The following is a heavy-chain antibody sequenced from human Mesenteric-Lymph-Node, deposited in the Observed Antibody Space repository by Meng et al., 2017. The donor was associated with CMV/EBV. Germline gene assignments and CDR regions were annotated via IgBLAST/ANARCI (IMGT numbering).Heavy chain of an antibody. J-gene: IGHJ6*02. V-gene: IGHV3-21*01. CDR1: GFTVSSNE. CDR3: ARESMDTAMVRQSYYYYYYGMDV. Sequence: GGSLRLSCAASGFTVSSNEMSWVRQAPGKGLEWVSSISSGTNYIYYADSMKGRFTISRDSPKNSLYLQMNNLRAEDTAVYYCARESMDTAMVRQSYYYYYYGMDVWGQGTTVTVSS. D-gene: IGHD5-18*01. CDR2: ISSGTNYI.